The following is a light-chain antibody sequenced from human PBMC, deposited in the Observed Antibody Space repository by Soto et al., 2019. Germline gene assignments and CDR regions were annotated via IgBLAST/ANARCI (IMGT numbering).Light chain of an antibody. CDR1: QSINNW. J-gene: IGKJ1*01. CDR3: QQYNRYSGM. Sequence: DIQMTQSPLTLSASVGDRVTITCRASQSINNWLAWYQQKPGKAPKLLLYGVSSRDSGVPPRFGGSGYGTEFTLSISSLQPDDFATYYCQQYNRYSGMFGQGTKVEV. CDR2: GVS. V-gene: IGKV1-5*01.